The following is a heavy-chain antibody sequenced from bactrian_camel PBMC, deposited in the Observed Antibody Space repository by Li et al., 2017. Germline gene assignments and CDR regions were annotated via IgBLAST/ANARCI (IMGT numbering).Heavy chain of an antibody. CDR1: QYSYSGYC. D-gene: IGHD5*01. CDR2: IDASGRTT. V-gene: IGHV3S1*01. J-gene: IGHJ4*01. CDR3: AARGWCLSASFEKSDYRY. Sequence: HVQLVESGGGSVQAGGSLKLSCTGFQYSYSGYCLAWFRQAPGKGREKVAVIDASGRTTYYPDSVKGRFAISLDSGEKTLYLDMNSLEPDDTAMYYCAARGWCLSASFEKSDYRYWGQGTQVTVS.